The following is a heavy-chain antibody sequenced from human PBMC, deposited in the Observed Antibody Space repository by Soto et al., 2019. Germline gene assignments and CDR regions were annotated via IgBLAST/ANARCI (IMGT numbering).Heavy chain of an antibody. CDR3: ARYDGAGTWCDP. Sequence: QVQLVQSGAEVKKPGSSVKVSCKASGGTFSSYTISWVRQAPGQGLEWMGRIIPILGIANYAQKFQGRVTITTDKATSAAYMELSSLRSEDTAGYYRARYDGAGTWCDPWGQGILVTVSS. CDR2: IIPILGIA. J-gene: IGHJ5*02. V-gene: IGHV1-69*02. CDR1: GGTFSSYT. D-gene: IGHD6-19*01.